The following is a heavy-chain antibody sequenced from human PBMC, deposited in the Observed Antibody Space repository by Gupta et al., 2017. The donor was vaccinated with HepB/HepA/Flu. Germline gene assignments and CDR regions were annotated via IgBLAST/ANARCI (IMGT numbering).Heavy chain of an antibody. CDR3: ARDDPYVDTAMDSTLQRHPMDV. Sequence: QVQLVQSGAEVKKPGSSVKVSCKAPGGTFSRHTISWVRQAPGQGLEWMGRIVPILGIDYYAEKFQGRVTISADKSTSTAYMELSSLRSDDTAVYYCARDDPYVDTAMDSTLQRHPMDVWGQGTTVTVSS. J-gene: IGHJ6*02. V-gene: IGHV1-69*08. CDR2: IVPILGID. D-gene: IGHD5-18*01. CDR1: GGTFSRHT.